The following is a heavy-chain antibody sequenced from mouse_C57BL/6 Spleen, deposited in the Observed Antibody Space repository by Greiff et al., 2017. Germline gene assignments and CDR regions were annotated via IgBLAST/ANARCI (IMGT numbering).Heavy chain of an antibody. CDR1: GYSITSGYY. V-gene: IGHV3-6*01. J-gene: IGHJ4*01. Sequence: EVKLQESGPGLVKPSQSLSLTCSVTGYSITSGYYWNWIRQFPGNKLEWMGYISYDGSNNYNPYLKNRISITRDTSKNQFFLKVNSVTTEDTATYYCAKEGHFGAMDYWGQGTSVTVSS. CDR3: AKEGHFGAMDY. CDR2: ISYDGSN.